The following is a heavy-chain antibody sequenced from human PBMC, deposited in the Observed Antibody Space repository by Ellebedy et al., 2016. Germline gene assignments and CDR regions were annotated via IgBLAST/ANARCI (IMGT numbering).Heavy chain of an antibody. V-gene: IGHV3-11*01. CDR3: ARAGYCSGGNCYKYYFGMDV. D-gene: IGHD2-15*01. CDR1: GFTFSDYY. Sequence: GESLKISCAASGFTFSDYYMSWIRQAPGKGLEWVSYISSSGSTIYYEDSVKGRFTISRDNAKNSLYLQMNSLRAEDTAVYYCARAGYCSGGNCYKYYFGMDVWGQGTTVTVSS. CDR2: ISSSGSTI. J-gene: IGHJ6*02.